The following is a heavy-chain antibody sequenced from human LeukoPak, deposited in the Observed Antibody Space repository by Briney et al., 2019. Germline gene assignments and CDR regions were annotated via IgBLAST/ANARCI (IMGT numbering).Heavy chain of an antibody. V-gene: IGHV3-48*03. CDR1: GFTFSSYE. Sequence: GGSLRLSCAASGFTFSSYEMNWVRQAPGKGVEGVSYISSSGSTIYYGDSVKGRFTISRDNAKNSVYLQMNSLRAEDTSVYYCARLRSRRWLQLNAAFDIWGQGTMVTVSS. J-gene: IGHJ3*02. CDR3: ARLRSRRWLQLNAAFDI. D-gene: IGHD5-24*01. CDR2: ISSSGSTI.